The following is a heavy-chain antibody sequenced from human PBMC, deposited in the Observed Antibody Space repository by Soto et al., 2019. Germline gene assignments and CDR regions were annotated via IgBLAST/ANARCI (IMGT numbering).Heavy chain of an antibody. J-gene: IGHJ4*02. V-gene: IGHV4-30-2*01. D-gene: IGHD1-26*01. CDR1: GGSISSGGYS. Sequence: SETLSLTCAVSGGSISSGGYSWSWIRQPPGKGLEWIGYIYHSGSTYYNPSLKSRVTISVDTSKNQFSLKLSSVTAADTAVYYCARVVGATLFDYWGQGTLVTVSS. CDR3: ARVVGATLFDY. CDR2: IYHSGST.